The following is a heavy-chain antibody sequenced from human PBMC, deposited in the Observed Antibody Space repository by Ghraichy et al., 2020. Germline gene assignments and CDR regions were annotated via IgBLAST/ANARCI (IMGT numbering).Heavy chain of an antibody. V-gene: IGHV4-39*01. Sequence: SETLSLTCTVSGGSISSTTYYWGWIRQPPGKGLDWIGSMYYSGSSYYKLSLKSRVTISIDTSKNQFSLKLSSVTAADTAVYYCARPYASGVRGTFDIWGRGTMVTVSS. CDR2: MYYSGSS. CDR3: ARPYASGVRGTFDI. D-gene: IGHD7-27*01. J-gene: IGHJ3*02. CDR1: GGSISSTTYY.